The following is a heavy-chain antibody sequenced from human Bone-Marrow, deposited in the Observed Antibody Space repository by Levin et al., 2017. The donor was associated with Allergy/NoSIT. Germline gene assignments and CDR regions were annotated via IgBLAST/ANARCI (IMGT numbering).Heavy chain of an antibody. CDR1: GFSVSNNY. Sequence: LSLPCAASGFSVSNNYMRWVRQAPGKGLEWVSLIYSVGSTYYADSVKGRFTISRDNSKNTLYLQMNSLRGEDTAIYYCARGGLGANHYWGQGTRVTVSS. D-gene: IGHD5-12*01. V-gene: IGHV3-66*01. CDR2: IYSVGST. J-gene: IGHJ4*02. CDR3: ARGGLGANHY.